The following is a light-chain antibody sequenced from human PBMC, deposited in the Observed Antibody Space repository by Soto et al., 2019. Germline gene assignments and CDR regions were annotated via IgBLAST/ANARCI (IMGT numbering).Light chain of an antibody. CDR1: QSVSSN. J-gene: IGKJ5*01. Sequence: EIVLIQSPATLSLSPGERATLSCRAIQSVSSNLAWYQQNPGQAPRLLIFDASNRATGIPARFSGSGSGTDFTLTISSLEPEDFAVYYCQQRGSWPPSITFGQGTRLEIK. CDR2: DAS. V-gene: IGKV3-11*01. CDR3: QQRGSWPPSIT.